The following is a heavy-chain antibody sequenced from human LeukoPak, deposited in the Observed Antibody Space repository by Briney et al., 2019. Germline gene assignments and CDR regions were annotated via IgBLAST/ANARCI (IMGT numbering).Heavy chain of an antibody. D-gene: IGHD2/OR15-2a*01. CDR2: IYSGGST. J-gene: IGHJ5*02. V-gene: IGHV3-53*01. CDR1: GFTVSSNY. Sequence: PGGSLRLSCAASGFTVSSNYMSWVRQAPGKGLEWVSVIYSGGSTYYADSVKGRFTISRDNSKNTLYLQMNSLRAEETAVYYCARGPFLNWFDPWGQGTLVTVSS. CDR3: ARGPFLNWFDP.